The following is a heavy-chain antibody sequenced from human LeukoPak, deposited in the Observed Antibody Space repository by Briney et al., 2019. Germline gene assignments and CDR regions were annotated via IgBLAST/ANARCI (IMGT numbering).Heavy chain of an antibody. J-gene: IGHJ4*02. CDR1: GFPFSRYA. V-gene: IGHV3-30-3*01. D-gene: IGHD3-3*01. Sequence: GGSLRLSCVGSGFPFSRYALHWIRQALGKGLEWMAVMSFDGSKDYADSAKGRFTISRDNSRNTLYLQIDDLRPEDTAMFFCARDWSHDYWGQGTLVAVSS. CDR3: ARDWSHDY. CDR2: MSFDGSK.